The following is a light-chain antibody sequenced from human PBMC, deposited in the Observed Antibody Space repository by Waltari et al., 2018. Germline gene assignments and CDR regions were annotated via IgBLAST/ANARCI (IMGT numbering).Light chain of an antibody. CDR2: RND. V-gene: IGLV1-44*01. J-gene: IGLJ3*02. Sequence: QSVLTQPPSASGAPGPRVTISCSGRASNIGGNVVNWYQQFPGKAPKLLIYRNDQRPSGVPDRFSGSKSGTSASLAISGLQSEDEADYYCAAWDDSLNGHWVFGGGTKVTVL. CDR1: ASNIGGNV. CDR3: AAWDDSLNGHWV.